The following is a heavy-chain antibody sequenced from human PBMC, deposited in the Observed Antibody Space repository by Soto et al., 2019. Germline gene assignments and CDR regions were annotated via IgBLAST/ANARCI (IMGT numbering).Heavy chain of an antibody. J-gene: IGHJ4*02. CDR1: GFSLSTPGVG. D-gene: IGHD6-6*01. CDR3: AYYGTSYYFDY. V-gene: IGHV2-5*01. CDR2: LYRNDDK. Sequence: GSGPTLVNPTQPLTLTCTFSGFSLSTPGVGVGWIRQPPGKALEWLALLYRNDDKRYSPSLKSRLTITKDTSKNQVVLTMTNMDPVDTATYYCAYYGTSYYFDYWGQGTLVTVSS.